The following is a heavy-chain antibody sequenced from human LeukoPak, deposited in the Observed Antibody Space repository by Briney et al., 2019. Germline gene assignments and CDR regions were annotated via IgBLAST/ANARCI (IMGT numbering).Heavy chain of an antibody. CDR3: AKDGTSPAVADTGY. Sequence: GGSLRLSCAASRFTFSSYGMHWVRQAPGKGLEWVAYIQYDGSNEQYADSVKGRFTISRDNSKNTLYLQMNSLRAEDTAVYYCAKDGTSPAVADTGYWGQGTLVTVSS. CDR2: IQYDGSNE. D-gene: IGHD6-19*01. V-gene: IGHV3-30*02. J-gene: IGHJ4*02. CDR1: RFTFSSYG.